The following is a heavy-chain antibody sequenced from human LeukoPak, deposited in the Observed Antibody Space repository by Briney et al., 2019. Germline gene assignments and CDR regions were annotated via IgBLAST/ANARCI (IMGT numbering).Heavy chain of an antibody. D-gene: IGHD3-22*01. J-gene: IGHJ3*02. CDR1: GLTFSSYE. Sequence: GGSLRLSCAASGLTFSSYEMNWVRQAPGKGLEWVSYISSSGSSIYYADSVKGRFTISRDNAKKSLYLQMHSLRAEDTAVYYCARDSHKFNSSGYYPDAFDIWGQGTMVTVSS. CDR3: ARDSHKFNSSGYYPDAFDI. CDR2: ISSSGSSI. V-gene: IGHV3-48*03.